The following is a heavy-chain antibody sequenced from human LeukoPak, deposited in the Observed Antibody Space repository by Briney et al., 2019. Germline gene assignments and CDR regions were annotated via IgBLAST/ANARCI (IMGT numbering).Heavy chain of an antibody. CDR3: ANEDPAILYCSSASCYLY. Sequence: PGGSLRLSCAASGFTFSSYAMSWVRQAPGKGLEWVSAISGSGGSTYYADSVKGRFTISRDNSKHTLYLQMNSLRAEDTAVYYCANEDPAILYCSSASCYLYWGQGTLVTVSS. J-gene: IGHJ4*02. CDR2: ISGSGGST. CDR1: GFTFSSYA. D-gene: IGHD2-2*01. V-gene: IGHV3-23*01.